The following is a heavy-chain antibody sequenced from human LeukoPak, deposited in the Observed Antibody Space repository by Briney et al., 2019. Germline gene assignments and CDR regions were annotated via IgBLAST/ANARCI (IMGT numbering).Heavy chain of an antibody. Sequence: SETLSLTCTVSGYSISSGYYWGWIRQPPGKGLEWIGSIYHSGSTYYNPSLKSRVTISVDTSKNQFSLKLSSVTAADTAVYYCARGGYYNILTGYYNKLLAFDYWGQGTLVTVSS. J-gene: IGHJ4*02. D-gene: IGHD3-9*01. CDR1: GYSISSGYY. V-gene: IGHV4-38-2*02. CDR3: ARGGYYNILTGYYNKLLAFDY. CDR2: IYHSGST.